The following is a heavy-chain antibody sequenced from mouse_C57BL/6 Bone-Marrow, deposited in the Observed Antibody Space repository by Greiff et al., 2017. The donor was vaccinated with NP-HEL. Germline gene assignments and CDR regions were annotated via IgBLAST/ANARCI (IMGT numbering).Heavy chain of an antibody. CDR2: INPSSGYT. CDR3: ARKDLRHYYGSRYYFDY. Sequence: QVQLTESGAELARPGASVKMSCKASGYTFTRYTMHWVKQRPGQGLEWIGYINPSSGYTKYNQKFKDKATLTADKSSSTAYMQLSSLTSEDSAVYYCARKDLRHYYGSRYYFDYWGQGTTLTVSS. D-gene: IGHD1-1*01. V-gene: IGHV1-4*01. CDR1: GYTFTRYT. J-gene: IGHJ2*01.